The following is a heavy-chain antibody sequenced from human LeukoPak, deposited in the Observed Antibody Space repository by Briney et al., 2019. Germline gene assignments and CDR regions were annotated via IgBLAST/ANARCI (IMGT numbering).Heavy chain of an antibody. V-gene: IGHV3-48*03. CDR2: ISSSGSNI. CDR3: ASPPYSYYYDSSGYYGGFDY. Sequence: GGSLRLSCVASGFTFSSYEMNWVRQAPGKGLEWVSYISSSGSNIYYADSVKGRFTISRDNSKNTLYLQMNSLRAEDTAVYYCASPPYSYYYDSSGYYGGFDYWGQGTLVTVSS. CDR1: GFTFSSYE. J-gene: IGHJ4*02. D-gene: IGHD3-22*01.